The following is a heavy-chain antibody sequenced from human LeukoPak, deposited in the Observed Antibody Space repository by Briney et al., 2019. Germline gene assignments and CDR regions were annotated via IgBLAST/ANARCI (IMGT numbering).Heavy chain of an antibody. CDR3: ARGPMVRGVPCWFDP. D-gene: IGHD3-10*01. J-gene: IGHJ5*02. V-gene: IGHV4-4*02. Sequence: KSSETLSLTCAVSGGSISSSNWWSWIRQPPGQGLEWIGEIYHSGSTNYNPSLKSRVTISVDKSKNQFSLKLSSVTAADTAVYYCARGPMVRGVPCWFDPWGQGTLVTVSS. CDR2: IYHSGST. CDR1: GGSISSSNW.